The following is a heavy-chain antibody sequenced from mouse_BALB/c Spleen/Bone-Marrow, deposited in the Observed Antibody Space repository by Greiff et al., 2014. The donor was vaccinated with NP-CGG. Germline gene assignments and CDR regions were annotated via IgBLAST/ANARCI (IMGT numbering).Heavy chain of an antibody. CDR1: GYTFTDYN. D-gene: IGHD2-3*01. CDR3: ARGGAYGYYLGLAY. J-gene: IGHJ3*01. V-gene: IGHV1S29*02. CDR2: IYPYNGGT. Sequence: SGPELVKPGASVKISCKASGYTFTDYNMHWVKQSHGKSLEWIGYIYPYNGGTVYKQKFKGKATLTVDNSSSTANMELRSLTSEDAAVEYCARGGAYGYYLGLAYWGQGTLVTVSA.